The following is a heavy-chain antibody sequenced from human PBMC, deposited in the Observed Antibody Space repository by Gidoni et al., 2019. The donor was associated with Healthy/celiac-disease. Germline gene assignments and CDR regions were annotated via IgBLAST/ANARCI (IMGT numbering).Heavy chain of an antibody. CDR3: AGRGGSGSYFVTYYYYGMDV. CDR1: GGSISSSSYY. Sequence: QLQLQESGPGLVKPSETLSLTCTVSGGSISSSSYYLGWIRQPPGKGLEWIGSIYYSGSTYYNPSLKSRVTISVDTSKNQFSLKLSSVTAADTAVYYCAGRGGSGSYFVTYYYYGMDVWGQGTTVTVSS. V-gene: IGHV4-39*01. CDR2: IYYSGST. J-gene: IGHJ6*02. D-gene: IGHD3-10*01.